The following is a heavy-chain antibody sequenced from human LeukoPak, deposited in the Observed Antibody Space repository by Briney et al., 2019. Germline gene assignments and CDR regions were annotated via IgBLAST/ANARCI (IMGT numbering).Heavy chain of an antibody. CDR3: ARDLLRMRDAFDI. Sequence: PGGSLRLSCAASGFTFSSYWMSWVRQAPGKGLEWVSYISSSGSTIYYADSVKGRFTISRDNAKNSLYLQMNSLRAEDTAVYYCARDLLRMRDAFDIWGQGTMVTVSS. D-gene: IGHD2-8*01. CDR2: ISSSGSTI. J-gene: IGHJ3*02. V-gene: IGHV3-48*04. CDR1: GFTFSSYW.